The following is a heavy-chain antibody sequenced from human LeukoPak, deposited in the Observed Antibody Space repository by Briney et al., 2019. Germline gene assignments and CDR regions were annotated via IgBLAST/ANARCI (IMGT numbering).Heavy chain of an antibody. CDR3: ASNFNYYDSSGYRY. Sequence: SETLSLTCTVSGGSVSSGSYYWGWIRQPPGMGLEWIGSIYYSGSTYYNPSLKSRVTISVDTSKNQFSLKLSSVTAADTAVYYCASNFNYYDSSGYRYWGQGTLVTVSS. J-gene: IGHJ4*02. V-gene: IGHV4-39*07. CDR1: GGSVSSGSYY. D-gene: IGHD3-22*01. CDR2: IYYSGST.